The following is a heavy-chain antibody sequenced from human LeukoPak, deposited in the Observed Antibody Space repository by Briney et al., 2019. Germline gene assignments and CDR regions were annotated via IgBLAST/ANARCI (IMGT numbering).Heavy chain of an antibody. CDR2: ISSSSSYI. V-gene: IGHV3-21*01. D-gene: IGHD2-21*02. J-gene: IGHJ4*02. CDR3: ARAAPYCGGDCYFDY. CDR1: GLTLSSYR. Sequence: GGPLRLSCAAPGLTLSSYRLNWGRQAPGKGLEWVSSISSSSSYIYYADSVKGRFTISRDNAKNSLYLQMNSLRAEDTAVYYCARAAPYCGGDCYFDYWGQGTLVTVSS.